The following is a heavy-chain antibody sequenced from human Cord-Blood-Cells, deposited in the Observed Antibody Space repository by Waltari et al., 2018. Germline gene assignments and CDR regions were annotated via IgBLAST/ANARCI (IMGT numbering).Heavy chain of an antibody. V-gene: IGHV1-69*01. CDR3: ARAHNWGSLYYFDY. Sequence: QVQLVQSGAEVKKPGSSVKVSCKASGGTFSSYAISWVRQAPGQGLEWMGGINRIFGTANDAQELQGRVTITADESTSTAYMELSSLRSEDTAVYYCARAHNWGSLYYFDYWGQGTLVTVSS. D-gene: IGHD7-27*01. CDR2: INRIFGTA. J-gene: IGHJ4*02. CDR1: GGTFSSYA.